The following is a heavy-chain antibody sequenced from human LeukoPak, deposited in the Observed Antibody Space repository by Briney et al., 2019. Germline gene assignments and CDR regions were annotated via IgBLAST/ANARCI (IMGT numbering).Heavy chain of an antibody. CDR3: ARGGDTSFDH. Sequence: NPSETLSLTCTVSGGSISSGGNYWSWIRQHPAKGLEWIGYIHYSGSTYHNPSLKSRGTISVDTSKNQFSLKLSSVTAADTAVHYCARGGDTSFDHWGQGNLVTVSS. V-gene: IGHV4-31*03. D-gene: IGHD2-2*01. J-gene: IGHJ4*02. CDR2: IHYSGST. CDR1: GGSISSGGNY.